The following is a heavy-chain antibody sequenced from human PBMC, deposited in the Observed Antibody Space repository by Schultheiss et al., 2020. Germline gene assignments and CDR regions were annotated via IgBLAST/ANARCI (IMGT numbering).Heavy chain of an antibody. Sequence: SETLSLTCTVSGGSISSSSYYWGWIRQPAGKGLEWIGYIYYSGSTNYNPSLKSRVTISVDTSKNQFSLKLSSVTAADTAVYYCGGYCSGGSCPAWGQGTLVTVSS. J-gene: IGHJ4*02. D-gene: IGHD2-15*01. CDR3: GGYCSGGSCPA. V-gene: IGHV4-61*10. CDR1: GGSISSSSYY. CDR2: IYYSGST.